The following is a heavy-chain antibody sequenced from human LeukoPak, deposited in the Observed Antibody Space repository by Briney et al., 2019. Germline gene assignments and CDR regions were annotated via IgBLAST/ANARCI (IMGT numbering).Heavy chain of an antibody. CDR2: INHSGST. CDR3: ARVGSSSSHDAFDI. D-gene: IGHD6-6*01. CDR1: GGSFSGYY. Sequence: SSETLSLTCAVYGGSFSGYYWSWIRQPPGKGLEWIGEINHSGSTNYNPSLKSRVTISVDTSKNQFSLKLSSVTAADTAVYYCARVGSSSSHDAFDIWGQGTMVTVSS. J-gene: IGHJ3*02. V-gene: IGHV4-34*01.